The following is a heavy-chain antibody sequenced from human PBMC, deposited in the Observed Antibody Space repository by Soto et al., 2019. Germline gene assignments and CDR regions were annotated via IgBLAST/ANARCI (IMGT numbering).Heavy chain of an antibody. V-gene: IGHV1-3*01. CDR1: GYSFTSHV. CDR2: IKPGTGAT. CDR3: ARGYYYDSSGYYLDH. D-gene: IGHD3-22*01. J-gene: IGHJ4*02. Sequence: QVRLLQSGAVAMKTGASVELSCEASGYSFTSHVIHWLRRAPGERLEWMGWIKPGTGATKYLQTLQDRVTISRDTSAIIVDLEMRSLRSEDTAVYYCARGYYYDSSGYYLDHWGKGTLVTVSS.